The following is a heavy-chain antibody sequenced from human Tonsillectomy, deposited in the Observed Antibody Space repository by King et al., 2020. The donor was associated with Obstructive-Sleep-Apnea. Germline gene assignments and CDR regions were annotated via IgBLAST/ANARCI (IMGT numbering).Heavy chain of an antibody. Sequence: EVQLVESGAEVKKPGESLKISCKGSGYSFTSYWIGWVRQLPGKGLEWMGIIYPGDSDTRYSPSFQGQVTISADKSISTASLQWSSLKASDTAMYYCARLPFYDFWSGYRSYFDYWGQGTLVTVSS. CDR1: GYSFTSYW. V-gene: IGHV5-51*01. J-gene: IGHJ4*02. D-gene: IGHD3-3*01. CDR2: IYPGDSDT. CDR3: ARLPFYDFWSGYRSYFDY.